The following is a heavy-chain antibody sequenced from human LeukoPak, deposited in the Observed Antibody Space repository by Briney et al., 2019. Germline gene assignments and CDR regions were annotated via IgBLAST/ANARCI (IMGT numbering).Heavy chain of an antibody. CDR3: ARERIGAAGVKYFDY. D-gene: IGHD6-13*01. CDR2: IYSGGST. V-gene: IGHV3-66*01. J-gene: IGHJ4*02. Sequence: PGRSLRLSCAASGFTVSSNYMSWVRQAPGKGLEWVSVIYSGGSTYYADSVKGRFTISRDNSKNTLYLQMNSLRAEDTAVYYCARERIGAAGVKYFDYWGQGTLVTVSS. CDR1: GFTVSSNY.